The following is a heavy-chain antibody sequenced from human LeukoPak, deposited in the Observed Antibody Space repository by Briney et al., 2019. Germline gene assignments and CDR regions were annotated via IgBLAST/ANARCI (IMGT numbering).Heavy chain of an antibody. CDR3: VYGLVVAGSRLDY. D-gene: IGHD6-13*01. CDR2: ISAYNGNT. Sequence: ASVKVSCKATGYTFTSYGISWVRQAPGQGLEWMGWISAYNGNTKYAQKFQGRVTMTTDTSTSTAYMELRSLRSDDTAVYYCVYGLVVAGSRLDYWGQGTLVTVSS. CDR1: GYTFTSYG. J-gene: IGHJ4*02. V-gene: IGHV1-18*01.